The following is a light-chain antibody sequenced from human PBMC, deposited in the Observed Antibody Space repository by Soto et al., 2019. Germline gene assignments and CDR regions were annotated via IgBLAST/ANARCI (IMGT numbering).Light chain of an antibody. V-gene: IGLV2-14*03. CDR2: DVD. Sequence: QSVLTQPASVSGSPGQSITISCTGTSSDVGAYNFVSWYQQHPGKAPKLMIYDVDNRPSGISNRFSGSNSGNTASLAISVLEVDDEADYYCSAYRPTGPYVFGTGT. CDR3: SAYRPTGPYV. J-gene: IGLJ1*01. CDR1: SSDVGAYNF.